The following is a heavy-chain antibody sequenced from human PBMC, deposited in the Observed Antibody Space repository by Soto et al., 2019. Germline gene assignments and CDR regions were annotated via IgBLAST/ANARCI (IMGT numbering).Heavy chain of an antibody. CDR2: IYYTEST. D-gene: IGHD3-22*01. Sequence: QVQLQESGPGLVKPSQTLSLTCTVSGYSISSGGYYWIWIRHHQEKGLEWIGYIYYTESTFYNPSLKRRVTISVDTSNNEFSLRLSSVTAADTAVYYCARGMEKYESSCNIWGQGTLVTVSS. CDR1: GYSISSGGYY. CDR3: ARGMEKYESSCNI. V-gene: IGHV4-31*03. J-gene: IGHJ3*02.